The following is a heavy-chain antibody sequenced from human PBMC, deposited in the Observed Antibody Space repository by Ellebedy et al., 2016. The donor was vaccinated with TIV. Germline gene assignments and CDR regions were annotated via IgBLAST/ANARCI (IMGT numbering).Heavy chain of an antibody. V-gene: IGHV3-33*08. CDR3: ARELQHLRAFDS. J-gene: IGHJ4*02. Sequence: PGGSLRLSCAASGVTFSSYGMHWVRQAPGKGLEWVAVIWYDGSNKYYADSVKGRFTISRDNSKNTLFLQMNSLRTVATAAYYCARELQHLRAFDSWGQGTLVTVSS. CDR1: GVTFSSYG. D-gene: IGHD1-1*01. CDR2: IWYDGSNK.